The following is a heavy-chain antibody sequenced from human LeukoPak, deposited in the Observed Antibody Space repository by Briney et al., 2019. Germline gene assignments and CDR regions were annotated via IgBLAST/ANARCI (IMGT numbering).Heavy chain of an antibody. D-gene: IGHD6-19*01. V-gene: IGHV4-59*01. J-gene: IGHJ5*02. CDR2: IYYSGST. CDR1: GGSISSYY. Sequence: PSETLSLTCTVSGGSISSYYWSWIRQPPGKGLEWIGYIYYSGSTNYNPSLKSRVTISVDTSKNQFSLKLSSVTAADTAVYYCARSSSGWFDPWGQGALVTVSS. CDR3: ARSSSGWFDP.